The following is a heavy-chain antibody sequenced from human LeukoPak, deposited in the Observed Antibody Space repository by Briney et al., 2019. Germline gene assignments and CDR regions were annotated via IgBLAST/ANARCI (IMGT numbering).Heavy chain of an antibody. CDR1: GFTFSNAW. V-gene: IGHV3-15*01. Sequence: PGGSLRLSCAASGFTFSNAWMSWVRQAPGKGLEWVGRIKSKTDGGTTDYAAPVKGRFTISRDDSKNTLYLQMNSLKTEDTAVYYCTTDKGSGWYEGAFDIRGQGTMVTVSS. J-gene: IGHJ3*02. D-gene: IGHD6-19*01. CDR2: IKSKTDGGTT. CDR3: TTDKGSGWYEGAFDI.